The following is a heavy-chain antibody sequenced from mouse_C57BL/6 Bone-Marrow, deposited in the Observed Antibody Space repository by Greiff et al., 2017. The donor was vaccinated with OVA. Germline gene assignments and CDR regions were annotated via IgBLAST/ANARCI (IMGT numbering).Heavy chain of an antibody. CDR1: GFTFSSYA. J-gene: IGHJ4*01. V-gene: IGHV5-4*01. CDR2: ISDGGSYT. CDR3: AREGFYYYAMDY. Sequence: DVQLVESGGGLVKPGGSLKLSCAASGFTFSSYAMSWVRQTPEKRLEWVATISDGGSYTYYPDNVKGRFTISRDKAKNNLYLQMSHLKSEDTAMYDCAREGFYYYAMDYWGQGTSVTVSS.